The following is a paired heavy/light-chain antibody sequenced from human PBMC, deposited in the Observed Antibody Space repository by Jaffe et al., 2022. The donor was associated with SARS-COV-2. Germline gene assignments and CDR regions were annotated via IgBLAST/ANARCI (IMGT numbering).Light chain of an antibody. J-gene: IGLJ3*02. CDR1: SSDVGGYNY. CDR3: NSYTSSSALRWV. Sequence: QSALTQPASVSGSPGQSITISCTGTSSDVGGYNYVSWYQQHPGKAPKLMIHHVSDRASGISNRFSGSKSGNTASLTISGLQAEDEAVYYCNSYTSSSALRWVFGGGTKLTVL. V-gene: IGLV2-14*03. CDR2: HVS.
Heavy chain of an antibody. Sequence: EVQLVDSGGGLVQPGGSLRVSCVASGFTFSPYGMNWVRQAPGKGLEWVSYISGSSTNVIQYADSVKGRFSISRDNAKNSLYLQMNSLTAEDTAVYYCAREVGGTTLENWGQGTPVTVAS. J-gene: IGHJ4*02. D-gene: IGHD1-26*01. CDR2: ISGSSTNVI. CDR3: AREVGGTTLEN. CDR1: GFTFSPYG. V-gene: IGHV3-48*01.